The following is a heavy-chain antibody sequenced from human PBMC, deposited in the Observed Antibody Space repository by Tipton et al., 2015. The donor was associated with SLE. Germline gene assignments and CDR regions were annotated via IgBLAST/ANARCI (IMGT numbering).Heavy chain of an antibody. J-gene: IGHJ4*02. Sequence: SLRLSCAASGFSFSTYGMHWVRQAPGKGLEWVAVIWYDGTNKYYADSVKGRFTISRDNSKNELYLQMNSLRAEDTAMYYCAKDRTNLNDGGPNYWGQGTLVTVSS. V-gene: IGHV3-30*18. CDR2: IWYDGTNK. CDR1: GFSFSTYG. D-gene: IGHD1-1*01. CDR3: AKDRTNLNDGGPNY.